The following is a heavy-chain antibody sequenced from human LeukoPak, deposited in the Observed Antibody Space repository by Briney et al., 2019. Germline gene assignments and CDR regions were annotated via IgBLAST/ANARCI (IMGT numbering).Heavy chain of an antibody. Sequence: GGSLRLSCAASGFTFRSYWMTWLRQAPGKELELVAHINPDGSEESYADSVKGRFTVSRDNAKNSLHLQMNNLRVEDTAVYYCARDPYIKAFDIWGQGTMVTVSS. CDR3: ARDPYIKAFDI. V-gene: IGHV3-7*01. D-gene: IGHD1-14*01. J-gene: IGHJ3*02. CDR1: GFTFRSYW. CDR2: INPDGSEE.